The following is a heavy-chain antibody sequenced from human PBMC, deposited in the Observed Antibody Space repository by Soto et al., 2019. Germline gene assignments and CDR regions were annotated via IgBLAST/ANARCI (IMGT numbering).Heavy chain of an antibody. CDR2: IIPILGIA. CDR3: ARDGVPLWGPEDLYHYYHYMDV. Sequence: QVQLVQSGAEVKKPGSSVKVSCKASGGTFSSYTISWVRQAPGQGLEWMGRIIPILGIANYAQKFQGRVTITADKSTSTAHMEVSRLRSEDTGVYYWARDGVPLWGPEDLYHYYHYMDVWGKGTTVTVSS. D-gene: IGHD5-18*01. J-gene: IGHJ6*03. V-gene: IGHV1-69*08. CDR1: GGTFSSYT.